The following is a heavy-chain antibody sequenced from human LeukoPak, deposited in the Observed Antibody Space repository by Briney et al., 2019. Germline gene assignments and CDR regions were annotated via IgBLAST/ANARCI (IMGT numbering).Heavy chain of an antibody. V-gene: IGHV1-18*01. CDR3: ARDHGDSSGYTPSAYYYYGMDV. J-gene: IGHJ6*02. CDR1: GGTFSSYA. Sequence: ASVKVSCKASGGTFSSYAISWVRQAPGQGLERMGWISAYNGNTNYAQKLQGRVTMTTDTSTSTAYMELSSLRSEDTAVYYCARDHGDSSGYTPSAYYYYGMDVWGQGTTVTVSS. CDR2: ISAYNGNT. D-gene: IGHD3-22*01.